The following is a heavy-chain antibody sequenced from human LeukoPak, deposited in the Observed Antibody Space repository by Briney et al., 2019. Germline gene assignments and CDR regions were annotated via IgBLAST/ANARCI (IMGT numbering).Heavy chain of an antibody. CDR2: IIPIFGTA. D-gene: IGHD2-2*01. V-gene: IGHV1-69*06. CDR1: GGTFSSYA. J-gene: IGHJ1*01. CDR3: ARADSCSSTSCYGEYFQH. Sequence: ASVKVSCKASGGTFSSYAISWVRQAPGQGLEWMGGIIPIFGTANYAQKFQGRVTITADKSTGTAYMELSSLRSEDTAVYYCARADSCSSTSCYGEYFQHWGQGTLVTVSS.